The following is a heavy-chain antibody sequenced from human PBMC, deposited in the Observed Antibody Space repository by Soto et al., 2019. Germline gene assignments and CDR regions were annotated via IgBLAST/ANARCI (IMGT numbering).Heavy chain of an antibody. V-gene: IGHV3-21*01. Sequence: WGSLLLSCASSVFTFSSYSMNWVRQAPGKGLEWVSSISSSSSYIYYADSVKGRFTISRDNAKNSLYLQMNSLRAEDTAVYYCASGHVDMGFPWGQGTMVTVSS. CDR2: ISSSSSYI. D-gene: IGHD5-12*01. CDR3: ASGHVDMGFP. CDR1: VFTFSSYS. J-gene: IGHJ5*02.